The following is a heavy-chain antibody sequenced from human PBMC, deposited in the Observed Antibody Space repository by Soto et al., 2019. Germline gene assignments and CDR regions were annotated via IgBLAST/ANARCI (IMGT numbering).Heavy chain of an antibody. D-gene: IGHD3-3*01. CDR3: ARDSIEDPITIFGVVIGYYYYGMDV. J-gene: IGHJ6*02. CDR2: ISYDGSNK. V-gene: IGHV3-30-3*01. Sequence: GGSLRLSCAASGFTFSSYAMHWVRQAPGKGLEWVAVISYDGSNKYYADSVKGRFTISRDNSKNTLYLQMNSLRAEDTAVYYWARDSIEDPITIFGVVIGYYYYGMDVWGQGTTVTVSS. CDR1: GFTFSSYA.